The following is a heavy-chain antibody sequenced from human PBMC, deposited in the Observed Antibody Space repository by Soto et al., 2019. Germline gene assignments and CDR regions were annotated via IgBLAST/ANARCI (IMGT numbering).Heavy chain of an antibody. Sequence: SETLSLTCTVSGGSISSGGYYWSWIRQHPGKGLEWIGYIYYSGSTYYNPSLKSRVTISVDTSKNRFSLKLSSVTAADTAVYYGASAVRGSYYDYWGQGTLVTVSS. CDR2: IYYSGST. CDR1: GGSISSGGYY. CDR3: ASAVRGSYYDY. D-gene: IGHD1-26*01. V-gene: IGHV4-30-4*08. J-gene: IGHJ4*02.